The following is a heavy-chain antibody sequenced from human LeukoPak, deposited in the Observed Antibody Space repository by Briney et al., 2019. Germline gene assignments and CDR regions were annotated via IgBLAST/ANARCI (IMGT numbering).Heavy chain of an antibody. V-gene: IGHV4-39*01. Sequence: QPSETLSLTCTVSGGSISSSSYYWGWIRQPPGKGLEWIGSIYYSGSTYYNPSLKSRVTISVDTSKNQFSLKLSSVTAADTAVYYCARQHYYDSSGYFLYYFDYWGQGTLVTVSS. D-gene: IGHD3-22*01. CDR1: GGSISSSSYY. CDR2: IYYSGST. J-gene: IGHJ4*02. CDR3: ARQHYYDSSGYFLYYFDY.